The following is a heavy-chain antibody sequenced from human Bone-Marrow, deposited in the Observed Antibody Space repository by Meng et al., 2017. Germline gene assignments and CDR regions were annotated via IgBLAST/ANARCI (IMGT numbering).Heavy chain of an antibody. D-gene: IGHD3-10*01. CDR1: GFTFSSYG. Sequence: GESLKISCAASGFTFSSYGMHWVRQAPGKGLEWVAVIWYDGSNKYYADSVKGRFTISRDNSKNTLYLQMNSLRAEDTAVYYCAKAMANYYYYGMDVWGQGTTVTVSS. CDR2: IWYDGSNK. CDR3: AKAMANYYYYGMDV. V-gene: IGHV3-33*06. J-gene: IGHJ6*02.